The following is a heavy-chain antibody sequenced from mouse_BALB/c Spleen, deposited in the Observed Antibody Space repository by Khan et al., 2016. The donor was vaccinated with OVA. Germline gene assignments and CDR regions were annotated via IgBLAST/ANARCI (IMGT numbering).Heavy chain of an antibody. Sequence: QVQLQQPGAELVRPGASVKLSCEASGYTFTSYWMNWVKQSPEQGLGWIGRIDPYDSETHYNQNFKDKAILTVDKSSSTAYMQLSSLTSEDSAVYFWSRNPFAYWGQGTLVTVSA. CDR1: GYTFTSYW. CDR2: IDPYDSET. CDR3: SRNPFAY. V-gene: IGHV1-52*01. J-gene: IGHJ3*01.